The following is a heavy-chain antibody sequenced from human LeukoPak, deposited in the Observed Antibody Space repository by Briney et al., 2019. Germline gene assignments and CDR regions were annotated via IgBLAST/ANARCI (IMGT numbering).Heavy chain of an antibody. CDR3: ARTGAEPGKSIDY. CDR2: INHSGST. V-gene: IGHV4-34*01. J-gene: IGHJ4*02. Sequence: SETLSLTCAVYGGSFSGYYWSWIRQPPGKGLEWIGEINHSGSTNYNPSLKSRVTISVDTSKNQFSLKLSSVTAADTAVYYCARTGAEPGKSIDYWGQGTLVTVSS. CDR1: GGSFSGYY. D-gene: IGHD1-26*01.